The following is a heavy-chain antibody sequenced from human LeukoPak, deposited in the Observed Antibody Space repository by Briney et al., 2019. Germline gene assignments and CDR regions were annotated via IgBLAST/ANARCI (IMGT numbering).Heavy chain of an antibody. J-gene: IGHJ4*02. CDR3: TTGGGIYCSSTSCYYNY. V-gene: IGHV3-15*01. CDR1: GFTFSNAW. CDR2: IKSKTDGGTI. D-gene: IGHD2-2*01. Sequence: PGGSLRLSCAASGFTFSNAWMNWVRQAPGKGLDWVGRIKSKTDGGTIDYAAPVKGRFTISRDDSKNTVYLQMNSLETEDTAVYYCTTGGGIYCSSTSCYYNYWGQGTLVTVSS.